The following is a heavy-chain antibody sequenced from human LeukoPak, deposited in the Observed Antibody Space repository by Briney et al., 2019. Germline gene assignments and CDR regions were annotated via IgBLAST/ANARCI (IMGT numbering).Heavy chain of an antibody. CDR2: ISGSGGST. Sequence: GGSLRLSCAASGFTFSSYAMSWVRQAPGKGLEWVSAISGSGGSTYYADSVKGRFTISRDNSKNTLYLQMNSLRAEDTAVYYCANVGLSGWYNYFDYWGQGTLVTVSS. CDR3: ANVGLSGWYNYFDY. J-gene: IGHJ4*02. V-gene: IGHV3-23*01. CDR1: GFTFSSYA. D-gene: IGHD6-19*01.